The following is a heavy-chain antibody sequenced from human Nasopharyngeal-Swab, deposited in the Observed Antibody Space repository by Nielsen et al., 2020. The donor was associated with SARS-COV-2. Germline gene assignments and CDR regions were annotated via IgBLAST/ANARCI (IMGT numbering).Heavy chain of an antibody. D-gene: IGHD6-13*01. CDR1: GFNFNDYY. CDR2: IGNSGMTK. Sequence: GGSLRLSCTVSGFNFNDYYINWIRQAPGKGLEWVSYIGNSGMTKYYADSVKGRFTVSGDSAKTSVYLQMNSLRAEDTAVYYCARDATSSRGAFDFWGQGRMVTVSS. J-gene: IGHJ3*01. V-gene: IGHV3-11*01. CDR3: ARDATSSRGAFDF.